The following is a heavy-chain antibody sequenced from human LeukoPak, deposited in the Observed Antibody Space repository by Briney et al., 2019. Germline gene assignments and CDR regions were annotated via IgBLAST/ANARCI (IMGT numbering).Heavy chain of an antibody. Sequence: PSETLSLTCTVSGGSISSYYWSWIRQPPGKGLEWIGYIYYSGSTNYNPSLKSRVTISVDTSKNQFSLKLSSVTAADTAVYYCARELGDYYDTRYEDTIKENYFDYWGQGTLVTVSS. J-gene: IGHJ4*02. CDR2: IYYSGST. D-gene: IGHD3-22*01. CDR1: GGSISSYY. CDR3: ARELGDYYDTRYEDTIKENYFDY. V-gene: IGHV4-59*01.